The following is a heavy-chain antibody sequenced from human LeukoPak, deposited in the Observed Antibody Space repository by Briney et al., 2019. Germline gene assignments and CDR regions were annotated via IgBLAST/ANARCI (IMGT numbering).Heavy chain of an antibody. D-gene: IGHD3-22*01. CDR2: INHSGST. Sequence: SETLSLTCAVYGGSFSGYYWSWIRQPPGKGLEWIGEINHSGSTNYNPSLKSRVTISVDTSKNQFSLKLSSVTAADTAVYYCARDPYYYDSSGYYYYYYFDYWGQGTLVTVSS. CDR3: ARDPYYYDSSGYYYYYYFDY. J-gene: IGHJ4*02. CDR1: GGSFSGYY. V-gene: IGHV4-34*01.